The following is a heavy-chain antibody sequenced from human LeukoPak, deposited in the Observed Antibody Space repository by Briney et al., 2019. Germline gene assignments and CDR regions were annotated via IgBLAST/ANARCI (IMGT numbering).Heavy chain of an antibody. D-gene: IGHD1-26*01. V-gene: IGHV4-39*07. Sequence: ETLSLTCTVSGVSISRTNSYWGWIRQSPRTGLEWIGNIYSSGSTYYNPSLKSRVTISIDTSENQFSLKLTSVTAADTAVYYCARKREGPTTGIDYWGQGTLVTVSS. CDR3: ARKREGPTTGIDY. CDR1: GVSISRTNSY. J-gene: IGHJ4*02. CDR2: IYSSGST.